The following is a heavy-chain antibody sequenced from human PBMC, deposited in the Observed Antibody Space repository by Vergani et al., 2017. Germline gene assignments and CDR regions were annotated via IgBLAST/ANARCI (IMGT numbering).Heavy chain of an antibody. V-gene: IGHV3-48*03. CDR3: ASKHWNYVWYFDY. Sequence: EVQLVESGGGLVQPGGSLRLSCAASGFSFSSYEMNWVRQAPGKGLEWVSYISSSGSTKYYADSVKGRFTISRDNAKNSLYLNMNSLRAEDTAVYYCASKHWNYVWYFDYWGQGTLVTVSS. J-gene: IGHJ4*02. CDR1: GFSFSSYE. D-gene: IGHD1-7*01. CDR2: ISSSGSTK.